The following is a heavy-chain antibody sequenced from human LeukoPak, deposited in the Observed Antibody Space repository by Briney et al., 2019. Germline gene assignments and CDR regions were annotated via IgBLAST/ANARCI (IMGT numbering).Heavy chain of an antibody. CDR3: AKEGTLTTPRFDY. CDR2: ISASGDNT. V-gene: IGHV3-23*01. Sequence: GGPLRLSCAASGFTFTNYAMTWVRQAPGKGMEWVSGISASGDNTYYADSVKGRFTISRDNSKNTLYLQMNSLRADDTAVYYCAKEGTLTTPRFDYWGQGTLVTVSS. D-gene: IGHD4-17*01. CDR1: GFTFTNYA. J-gene: IGHJ4*02.